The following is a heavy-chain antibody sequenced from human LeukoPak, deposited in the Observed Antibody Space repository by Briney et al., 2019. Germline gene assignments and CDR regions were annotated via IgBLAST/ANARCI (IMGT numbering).Heavy chain of an antibody. CDR1: GFTFSGFA. V-gene: IGHV3-33*01. D-gene: IGHD1-14*01. Sequence: GGSLRLSCAASGFTFSGFAMHWVRQAPGKGLEWVAHLRSDGSIEYYADSVKGRFIISRDNSKNTLYLQMNSLRAEDAAVYYCARRAEPGVAYAMDVWGQGTTVTVSS. CDR3: ARRAEPGVAYAMDV. J-gene: IGHJ6*02. CDR2: LRSDGSIE.